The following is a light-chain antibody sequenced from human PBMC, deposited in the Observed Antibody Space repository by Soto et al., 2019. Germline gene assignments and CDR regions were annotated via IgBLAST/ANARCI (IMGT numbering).Light chain of an antibody. V-gene: IGLV1-40*01. CDR2: GNS. J-gene: IGLJ2*01. CDR3: QSYDRSLSGVV. CDR1: SSNIGAGDD. Sequence: QSVLTQPPSVSGAPGQRVTISCTGSSSNIGAGDDVHWSQQLPGTAPKLLIYGNSNRPSGVPDRFSGSKSGTSASLAITGLQAEDEADYCCQSYDRSLSGVVFGGGTQLTVL.